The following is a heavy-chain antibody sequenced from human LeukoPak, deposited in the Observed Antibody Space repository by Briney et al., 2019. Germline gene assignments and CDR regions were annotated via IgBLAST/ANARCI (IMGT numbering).Heavy chain of an antibody. Sequence: SETLSLTCTVSGGSISSYYWSWIRQPAGKGLEWIGRIYTSGSTNYNPSLKSRATMSVDTSKNQFSLKLSSVTAADTAVYYCARGPHYDILTGYERDYWGQGTLVTVSS. V-gene: IGHV4-4*07. CDR3: ARGPHYDILTGYERDY. CDR2: IYTSGST. J-gene: IGHJ4*02. CDR1: GGSISSYY. D-gene: IGHD3-9*01.